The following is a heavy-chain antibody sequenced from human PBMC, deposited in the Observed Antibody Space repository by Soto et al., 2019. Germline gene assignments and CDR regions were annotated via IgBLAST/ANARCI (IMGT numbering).Heavy chain of an antibody. CDR2: IYYSGST. V-gene: IGHV4-39*01. J-gene: IGHJ6*02. CDR1: GGSISSSSYY. CDR3: AGRRGVDGMDV. D-gene: IGHD2-21*01. Sequence: PSETLSLTCTVSGGSISSSSYYWGWIRQPPGKGLEWIGSIYYSGSTYYNPSLKSRVTISVDTSKNQFSLKLSSVTAADTAVYYCAGRRGVDGMDVWGQWTTVTVSS.